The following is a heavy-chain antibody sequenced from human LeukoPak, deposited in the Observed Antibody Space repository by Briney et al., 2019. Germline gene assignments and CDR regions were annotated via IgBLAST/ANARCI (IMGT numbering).Heavy chain of an antibody. CDR2: IYYSGST. D-gene: IGHD6-19*01. Sequence: PETLSLTCTVSGASISNYYWSWIRQPPGKGLEWIGYIYYSGSTNYNPSLKSRVTISVDTYKNQFSLRLSSVTAADTAVYYCAAEGSSGFDYWGQGTLVTVSS. CDR1: GASISNYY. CDR3: AAEGSSGFDY. J-gene: IGHJ4*02. V-gene: IGHV4-59*01.